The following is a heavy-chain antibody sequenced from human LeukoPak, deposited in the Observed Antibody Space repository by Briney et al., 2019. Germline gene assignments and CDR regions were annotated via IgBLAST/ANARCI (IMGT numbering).Heavy chain of an antibody. J-gene: IGHJ4*02. V-gene: IGHV1-69*06. D-gene: IGHD5-12*01. Sequence: ASVKVSCKASGYSFTSFGMNWVRQAPGQGLEWMGGIIPIFGTANYAQKFQGRVTITADKSTSTAYMELSSLRSEDTAVYYCASEDATSSGLWDYWGQGTLVTVSS. CDR2: IIPIFGTA. CDR3: ASEDATSSGLWDY. CDR1: GYSFTSFG.